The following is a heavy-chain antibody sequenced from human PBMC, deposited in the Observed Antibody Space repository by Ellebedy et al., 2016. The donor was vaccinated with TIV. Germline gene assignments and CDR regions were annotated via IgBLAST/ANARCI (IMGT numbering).Heavy chain of an antibody. J-gene: IGHJ4*02. D-gene: IGHD4-17*01. CDR1: GGSISTYY. Sequence: SETLSLTCTVSGGSISTYYWSWIRQPPGKGLEWIGYVYYSGSTNYNPSLESRVTISLDTSKNQFSLKLSSVTAADTAVYYCARGVTTIGSWGQGTLVTVSS. V-gene: IGHV4-59*01. CDR2: VYYSGST. CDR3: ARGVTTIGS.